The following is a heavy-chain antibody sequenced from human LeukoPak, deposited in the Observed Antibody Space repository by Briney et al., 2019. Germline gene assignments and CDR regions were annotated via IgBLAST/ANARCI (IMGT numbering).Heavy chain of an antibody. V-gene: IGHV4-59*01. CDR3: ARGGKQWLVPDYYYYYYMDV. J-gene: IGHJ6*03. CDR2: FYYSGST. CDR1: GGSFSGYY. Sequence: SETLSLTCAVYGGSFSGYYWSWIRQPPGKGLEWIGYFYYSGSTNYNPSLKSRVTISVDTSKNQFSLKLSSVTAADTAVHYCARGGKQWLVPDYYYYYYMDVWGKGTTVTIPS. D-gene: IGHD6-19*01.